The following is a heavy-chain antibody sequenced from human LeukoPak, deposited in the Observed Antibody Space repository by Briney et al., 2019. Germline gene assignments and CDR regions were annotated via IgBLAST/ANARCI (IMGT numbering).Heavy chain of an antibody. J-gene: IGHJ6*02. CDR1: GFTFSNYW. CDR3: AKDVGFGEPEVSYYYYGMDV. V-gene: IGHV3-7*03. CDR2: IKEDGSEN. D-gene: IGHD3-10*01. Sequence: GGSLRLSCADSGFTFSNYWMSWVRQAPGKGLGWVANIKEDGSENYYVDSVKGRFSISRDNAKNSLYLQMNSLRAEDTAVYYCAKDVGFGEPEVSYYYYGMDVWGQGTTVTVSS.